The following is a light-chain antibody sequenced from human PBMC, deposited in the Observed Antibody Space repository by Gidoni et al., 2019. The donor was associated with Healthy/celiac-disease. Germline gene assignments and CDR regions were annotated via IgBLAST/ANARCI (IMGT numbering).Light chain of an antibody. J-gene: IGKJ4*01. CDR1: QSISSY. Sequence: DIQRTQSPSSLSASVGDRVTITCRASQSISSYLNWYQQKPGKAPKLLIDAASSLQSGVPSRFSGSGSLTDFTLTISSLQPEDFATYYCLQSYSTPLPFGGGTKVEIK. V-gene: IGKV1-39*01. CDR2: AAS. CDR3: LQSYSTPLP.